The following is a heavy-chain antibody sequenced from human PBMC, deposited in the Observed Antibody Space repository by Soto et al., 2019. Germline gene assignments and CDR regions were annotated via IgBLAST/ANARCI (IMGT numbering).Heavy chain of an antibody. CDR3: ARALVTMVRGVIAGFDP. D-gene: IGHD3-10*01. Sequence: SETLSLTCSLSGGSISSSSYFWGWIRQPPGKGLEWIGSIYYSGSTYYNPSLKSRVTISVDTSKGQFSLRLRSVTAAATAVYYCARALVTMVRGVIAGFDPWGQGTLVTVSS. V-gene: IGHV4-39*07. CDR2: IYYSGST. J-gene: IGHJ5*02. CDR1: GGSISSSSYF.